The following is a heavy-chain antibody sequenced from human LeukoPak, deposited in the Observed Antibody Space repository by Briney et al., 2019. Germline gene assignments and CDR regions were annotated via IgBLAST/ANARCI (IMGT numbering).Heavy chain of an antibody. CDR2: ISAYNGNT. D-gene: IGHD3-3*01. J-gene: IGHJ3*02. Sequence: ASVKVSCKASGYTFTSYGISWVRQAPGQGLEWMGWISAYNGNTNYAQKLQGRVTMTTDTSTSTAYMELRSLRSDDTAVYYCARDRTHSPYYDFWSGYDAFDIWGQGTMVTVSS. CDR1: GYTFTSYG. V-gene: IGHV1-18*01. CDR3: ARDRTHSPYYDFWSGYDAFDI.